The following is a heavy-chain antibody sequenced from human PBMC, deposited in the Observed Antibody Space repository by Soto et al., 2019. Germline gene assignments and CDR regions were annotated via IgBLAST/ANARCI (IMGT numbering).Heavy chain of an antibody. V-gene: IGHV4-59*02. CDR2: IYNTGTT. J-gene: IGHJ4*02. Sequence: SETLSLTCSVSGGSVYDFYWNWLRQSPGKGLEWIGNIYNTGTTNYNPSLRSRATISIDTSKNQFSLHLKSVTAADSAMYFCARGHGIYVRFDFWGQGALGTVPQ. CDR3: ARGHGIYVRFDF. D-gene: IGHD3-9*01. CDR1: GGSVYDFY.